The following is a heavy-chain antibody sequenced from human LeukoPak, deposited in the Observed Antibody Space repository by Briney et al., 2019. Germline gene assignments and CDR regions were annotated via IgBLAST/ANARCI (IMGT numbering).Heavy chain of an antibody. CDR2: INAYSGNT. V-gene: IGHV1-18*01. CDR1: GYTFTSYG. D-gene: IGHD5-12*01. CDR3: ARMGWLRASAAGTEYFQH. J-gene: IGHJ1*01. Sequence: ASVKVSCKASGYTFTSYGISWVRQAPGQGLEWMGWINAYSGNTNYAQKLQGRVTMATDTSTSTAYMGLRSLRSDDTAVYYCARMGWLRASAAGTEYFQHWGQGTLVTVSS.